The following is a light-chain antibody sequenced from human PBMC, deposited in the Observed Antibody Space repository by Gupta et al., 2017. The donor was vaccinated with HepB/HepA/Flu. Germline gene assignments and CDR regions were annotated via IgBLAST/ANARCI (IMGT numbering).Light chain of an antibody. V-gene: IGLV1-44*01. CDR3: AEWDDSLNGCV. J-gene: IGLJ2*01. CDR1: SSNIGSNT. Sequence: QSVLTQPPSASGTPGQRVTISCSGSSSNIGSNTVNWYQQLPGTAPKLLIYSNNQRPSGVPDRFSGSKSGTSASLAISGLQSEDEADYYCAEWDDSLNGCVFGGGTKLTVL. CDR2: SNN.